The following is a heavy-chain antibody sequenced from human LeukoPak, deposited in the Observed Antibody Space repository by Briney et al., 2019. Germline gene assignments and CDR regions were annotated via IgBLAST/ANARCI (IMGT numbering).Heavy chain of an antibody. J-gene: IGHJ4*02. D-gene: IGHD3-22*01. CDR3: ATAWGYYDSSGHFDY. CDR2: INHSGST. V-gene: IGHV4-34*01. Sequence: SETLSLTCAVYGGSFSGYYWSWIRQPPGKGLEWIGEINHSGSTNYNPSLKSRVTISVDTSKNQFSLKLSSVTAADTAAYYCATAWGYYDSSGHFDYWGQGTLVTVSS. CDR1: GGSFSGYY.